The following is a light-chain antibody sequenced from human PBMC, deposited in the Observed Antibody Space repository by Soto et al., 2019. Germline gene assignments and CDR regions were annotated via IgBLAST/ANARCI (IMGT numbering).Light chain of an antibody. V-gene: IGKV3-20*01. J-gene: IGKJ4*01. CDR2: GAF. Sequence: EIVLTQSPGTLSLSPGERATLSCRASQSVNSRYLAWYQKKPGQAPRLLIYGAFSRATGIPDRISGSGSGTDFTLTISRLEPEDFAVYYCQQYGSPGLTFGGGTKVEIK. CDR1: QSVNSRY. CDR3: QQYGSPGLT.